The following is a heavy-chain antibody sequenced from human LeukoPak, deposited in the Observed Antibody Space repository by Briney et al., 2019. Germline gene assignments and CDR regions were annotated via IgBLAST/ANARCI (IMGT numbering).Heavy chain of an antibody. J-gene: IGHJ5*02. CDR2: ISYDGSNK. V-gene: IGHV3-30-3*01. CDR3: ATDDASGSLGYH. D-gene: IGHD3-22*01. Sequence: GGSLRLSCGASGFIFSNYAVHWVRQAPGKGLEWVAVISYDGSNKFYADSVKGRFTVSRDNSRNTVYLQMNSLRVEDTAVYYCATDDASGSLGYHWGQGTLATVSS. CDR1: GFIFSNYA.